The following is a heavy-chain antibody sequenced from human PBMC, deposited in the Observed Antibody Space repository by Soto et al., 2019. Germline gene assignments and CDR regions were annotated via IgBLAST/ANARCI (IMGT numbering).Heavy chain of an antibody. CDR3: ARDLASIVDIVATTSYYFDY. V-gene: IGHV6-1*01. D-gene: IGHD5-12*01. CDR2: TYYRSKWYN. Sequence: SQTLSLTCAISGDSVSSDSAAWNCIRQSPSRGLEWLGRTYYRSKWYNDYAVSVKSRITINPDTSKNQFSLQLNSVTPEDTAVYYCARDLASIVDIVATTSYYFDYWGQGTLVTVSS. CDR1: GDSVSSDSAA. J-gene: IGHJ4*02.